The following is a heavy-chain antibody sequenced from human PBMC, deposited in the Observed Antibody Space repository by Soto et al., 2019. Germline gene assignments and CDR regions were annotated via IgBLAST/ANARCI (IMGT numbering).Heavy chain of an antibody. V-gene: IGHV4-59*08. Sequence: PSETLSLTCTVSGGSISSYYWSWIRQPPGKGLEWIGYIYYSGSTNYNPSLKSRVTISVDTSKNQFSLKLSSVTAADTAVYYCANLGMSPTVSDYWGQGILVTVSS. CDR3: ANLGMSPTVSDY. J-gene: IGHJ4*02. CDR1: GGSISSYY. D-gene: IGHD4-17*01. CDR2: IYYSGST.